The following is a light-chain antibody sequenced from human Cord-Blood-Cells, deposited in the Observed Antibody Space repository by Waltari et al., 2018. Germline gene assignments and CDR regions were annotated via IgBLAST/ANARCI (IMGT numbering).Light chain of an antibody. CDR1: ISNKGAGYD. Sequence: QSLLTQPPSVPGAPRQRVTTTCTGSISNKGAGYDVHWHQQLPGTAPKLLIYGNSDRTSGVPDRFSGSKSGTSASLAITGLQAEDEADYYCQSYDSSLSAPYVFGTGTKVTVL. V-gene: IGLV1-40*01. J-gene: IGLJ1*01. CDR2: GNS. CDR3: QSYDSSLSAPYV.